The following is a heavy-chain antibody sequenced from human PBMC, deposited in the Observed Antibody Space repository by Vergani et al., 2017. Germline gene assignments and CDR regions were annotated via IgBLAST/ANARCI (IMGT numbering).Heavy chain of an antibody. Sequence: EVQLVESGGGSVQSGGSLRLSCVASGFSFNTYWMHWVRQVPGKGLMWVARIDEYGNRATYGDFETGRFTISRDNAKNTVFLQMNSLRAEDTAVYYCARDRWGRWLVPGFDYWGQGTLVTVSS. CDR1: GFSFNTYW. J-gene: IGHJ4*02. CDR3: ARDRWGRWLVPGFDY. V-gene: IGHV3-74*03. CDR2: IDEYGNRA. D-gene: IGHD6-19*01.